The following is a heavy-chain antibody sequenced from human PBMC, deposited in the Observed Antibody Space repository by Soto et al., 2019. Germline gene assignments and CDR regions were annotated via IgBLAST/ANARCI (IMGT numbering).Heavy chain of an antibody. J-gene: IGHJ3*01. D-gene: IGHD2-21*02. CDR1: GGSISSGGYS. CDR3: GRCGDLPHVSFDL. V-gene: IGHV4-30-2*01. CDR2: IYHSGST. Sequence: QLQLQESGSGLVKPSQTLSLTCAVSGGSISSGGYSWSWIRQPPGKGLEWIGYIYHSGSTYYNPSLKSRVTISVDTSKNQVSLKLSSVTAGDTAVYYWGRCGDLPHVSFDLWGQGTMVTVSS.